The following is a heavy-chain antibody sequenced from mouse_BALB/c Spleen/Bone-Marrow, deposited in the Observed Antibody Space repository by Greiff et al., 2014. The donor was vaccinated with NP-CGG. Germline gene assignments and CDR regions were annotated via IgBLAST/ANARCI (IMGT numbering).Heavy chain of an antibody. CDR2: IDPANGNT. J-gene: IGHJ3*01. CDR3: AIYYYGSSGFAY. V-gene: IGHV14-3*02. D-gene: IGHD1-1*01. Sequence: VQLQQSGAELAKPGASVKLSCTASGFNIKDTYMHWVKQRPERGLEWIGRIDPANGNTKYDPKFQGKATITADTSSNTAYLQLSSLSSEDTAVYYCAIYYYGSSGFAYWGQGTLVTVSA. CDR1: GFNIKDTY.